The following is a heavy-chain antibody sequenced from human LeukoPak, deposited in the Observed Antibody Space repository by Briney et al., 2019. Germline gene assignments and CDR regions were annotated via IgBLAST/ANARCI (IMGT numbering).Heavy chain of an antibody. J-gene: IGHJ4*02. D-gene: IGHD6-19*01. Sequence: SETLSLTCTVSGGSISSYYWSWIRQPPGKGLEWIGYIYHSGSTNYNPSLKSRVTISEDTSKNQLSLKLSSVTAADTAVYYCARAQYSSGLLGYWGQGTLVTVSS. CDR2: IYHSGST. V-gene: IGHV4-59*01. CDR1: GGSISSYY. CDR3: ARAQYSSGLLGY.